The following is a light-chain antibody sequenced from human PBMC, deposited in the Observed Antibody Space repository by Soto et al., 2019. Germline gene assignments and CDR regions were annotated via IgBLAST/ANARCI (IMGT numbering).Light chain of an antibody. CDR1: ESISNW. V-gene: IGKV1-5*03. CDR3: QQYDTYWT. J-gene: IGKJ1*01. CDR2: KAS. Sequence: DIQMTQSPSTLSASVGDRAIITCRASESISNWLAWYQQKPGKAPNLLIYKASSLKSGVPLRFSGSGSGTEFTLTINSLQPDDFATYYCQQYDTYWTFGQGTKVDIK.